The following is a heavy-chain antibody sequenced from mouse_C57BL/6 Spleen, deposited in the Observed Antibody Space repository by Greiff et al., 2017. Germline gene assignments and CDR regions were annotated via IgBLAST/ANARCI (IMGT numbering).Heavy chain of an antibody. CDR3: ARGGYGSSFYYFDY. J-gene: IGHJ2*01. CDR1: GYNFTSYW. Sequence: QVQLQQPGAELVKPGASVKLSCKASGYNFTSYWMQWVKQRPGQGLEWIGEIDPSDSYTNYNQKFKGKATLTVDTSSSTAYMQLSSLTAEDSAVYYWARGGYGSSFYYFDYWGQGTTRTVSS. CDR2: IDPSDSYT. V-gene: IGHV1-50*01. D-gene: IGHD1-1*01.